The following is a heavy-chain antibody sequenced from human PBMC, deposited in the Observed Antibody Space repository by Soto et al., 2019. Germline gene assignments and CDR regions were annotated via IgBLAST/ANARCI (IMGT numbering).Heavy chain of an antibody. CDR3: AIPGAGDFDY. CDR1: GASIRNTDW. CDR2: IYHSGTT. Sequence: QVQLQESGPGLVEPSGTLSLTCAVSGASIRNTDWWSWVRQPPGKALEWIGEIYHSGTTNYDPSLWSRVTISLDKSKSQLSLKLTSVTAADTAVYYCAIPGAGDFDYWGQGTLVTVSS. D-gene: IGHD6-13*01. V-gene: IGHV4-4*02. J-gene: IGHJ4*02.